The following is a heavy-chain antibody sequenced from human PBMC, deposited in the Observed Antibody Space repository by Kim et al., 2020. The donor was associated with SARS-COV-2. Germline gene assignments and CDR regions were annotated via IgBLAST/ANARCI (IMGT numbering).Heavy chain of an antibody. D-gene: IGHD3-10*01. J-gene: IGHJ6*02. Sequence: ADSVTRRFSISGDNSKNTLYLQMNCLRAEDTAVYYCARTLVLSGYYGMDVWGQGSTVTVSS. CDR3: ARTLVLSGYYGMDV. V-gene: IGHV3-30*07.